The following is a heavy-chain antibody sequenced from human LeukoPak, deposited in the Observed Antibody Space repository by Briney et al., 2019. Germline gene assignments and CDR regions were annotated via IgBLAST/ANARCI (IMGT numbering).Heavy chain of an antibody. CDR2: EGSAGGT. V-gene: IGHV3-23*01. J-gene: IGHJ3*02. D-gene: IGHD1-26*01. Sequence: PGGSLRLSCTASGFTLTNHAVSWVRQAPGRGLKWAQVEGSAGGTYYADSVKGRFTISRDNSQNTLSLQLNSLRVEDTAVYYCASRTWIGAGYYAFDIWGQGTMVTVSS. CDR3: ASRTWIGAGYYAFDI. CDR1: GFTLTNHA.